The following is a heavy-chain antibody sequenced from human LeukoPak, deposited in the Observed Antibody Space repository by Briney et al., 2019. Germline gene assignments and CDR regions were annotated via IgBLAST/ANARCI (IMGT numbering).Heavy chain of an antibody. CDR1: GGTFRSYA. Sequence: GSAVKVSCKASGGTFRSYAISWVRQAAGQGLEWMGRIIPIFGTANYAQNFQGRVTITTDESTSTDYMELSSLRPEDTAVYYCARIRVRRVRGYFDYWGQGNLVTVSS. D-gene: IGHD3-10*01. CDR2: IIPIFGTA. CDR3: ARIRVRRVRGYFDY. V-gene: IGHV1-69*05. J-gene: IGHJ4*02.